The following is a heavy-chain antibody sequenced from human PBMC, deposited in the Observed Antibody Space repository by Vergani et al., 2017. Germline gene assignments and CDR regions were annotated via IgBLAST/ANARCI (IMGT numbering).Heavy chain of an antibody. CDR2: ISSSSSSI. V-gene: IGHV3-21*01. CDR3: ARAQGGYYDILGACFDY. D-gene: IGHD3-9*01. CDR1: GFTFSSYS. Sequence: EVQLVESGGGLVKPGGSLRLSCAASGFTFSSYSMNWVRQAPGKGLEWVSSISSSSSSIYYADSVKVRFTISRDNAKNSLYLQMNSLRAEDTAVYYCARAQGGYYDILGACFDYWGQGTLVTVSS. J-gene: IGHJ4*02.